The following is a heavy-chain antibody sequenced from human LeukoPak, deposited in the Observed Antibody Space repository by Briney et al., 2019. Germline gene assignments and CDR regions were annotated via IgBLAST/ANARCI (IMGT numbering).Heavy chain of an antibody. D-gene: IGHD3-10*01. CDR3: AGDYNSGSYRFDF. Sequence: SETLSLTCSVSYGSINSYYWSWIRQPPGKGLEWIGYIYPSGRTTYNPSLKGRVTMSVDTSKNQFYLKLTSVTAADTAVYYCAGDYNSGSYRFDFWGRGSLVTVSS. V-gene: IGHV4-59*13. CDR1: YGSINSYY. J-gene: IGHJ4*02. CDR2: IYPSGRT.